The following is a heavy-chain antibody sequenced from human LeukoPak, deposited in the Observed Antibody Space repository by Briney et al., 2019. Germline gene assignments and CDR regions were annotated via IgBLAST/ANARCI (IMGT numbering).Heavy chain of an antibody. Sequence: ASVKVSCKASGYTFTSYAMHWVRQAPGQRLEWMGWISAGNGNTKYSQKFQGRVTITRDTSASTAYMELSSLRSEDTAVYYCSVVTAIQSFDYWGQGTLVTVSS. D-gene: IGHD2-21*02. CDR3: SVVTAIQSFDY. CDR1: GYTFTSYA. CDR2: ISAGNGNT. J-gene: IGHJ4*02. V-gene: IGHV1-3*01.